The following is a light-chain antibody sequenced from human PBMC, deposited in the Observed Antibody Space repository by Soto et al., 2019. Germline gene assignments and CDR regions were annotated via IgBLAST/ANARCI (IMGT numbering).Light chain of an antibody. J-gene: IGLJ2*01. CDR2: RNN. CDR3: AAWDDSLSGPV. V-gene: IGLV1-47*01. Sequence: QLVLTQPPSASGTPGQRVTISCSGSSSNIGSNYVYWYQQLPGTAPKLLIYRNNQRPSGVPDRFSGSKSGTSASLAISGLRSEDEAHYYCAAWDDSLSGPVFGGGTKLTVL. CDR1: SSNIGSNY.